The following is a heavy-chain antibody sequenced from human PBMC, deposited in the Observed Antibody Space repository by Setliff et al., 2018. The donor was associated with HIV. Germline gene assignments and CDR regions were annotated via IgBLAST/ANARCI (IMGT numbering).Heavy chain of an antibody. CDR1: GGSISLYY. CDR3: ARRLYYYDSSGYLQPYYYMDV. D-gene: IGHD3-22*01. Sequence: SETLSLTCTVSGGSISLYYWSWIRQPPGKGLEWIGYIYYSGTTNYNPSLKSRVTISVDTSKNQFSLRLTSVTAADTAVYYCARRLYYYDSSGYLQPYYYMDVWGKGTTVTVSS. CDR2: IYYSGTT. V-gene: IGHV4-59*08. J-gene: IGHJ6*03.